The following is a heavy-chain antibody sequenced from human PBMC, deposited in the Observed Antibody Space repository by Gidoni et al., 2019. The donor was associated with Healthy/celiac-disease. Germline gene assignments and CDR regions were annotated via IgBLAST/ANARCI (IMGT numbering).Heavy chain of an antibody. CDR3: ARAGSSGWYHYYYGMDV. V-gene: IGHV3-30-3*01. D-gene: IGHD6-19*01. CDR2: IAYDGSNK. J-gene: IGHJ6*02. CDR1: GFTFSSYS. Sequence: QVQLVESAGGVVALGKYLSLSCAASGFTFSSYSMPWVRQAPGKGLEWVAVIAYDGSNKYYADSVKGRFTSSRDNSKNTLYLQMNSLRAEDTDVYYCARAGSSGWYHYYYGMDVWGQGTTVTVSS.